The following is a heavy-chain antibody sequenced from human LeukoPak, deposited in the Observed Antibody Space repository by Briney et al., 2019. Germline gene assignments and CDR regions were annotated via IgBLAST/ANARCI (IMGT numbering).Heavy chain of an antibody. J-gene: IGHJ4*02. CDR2: IKKTGSET. CDR1: GFTFSHFW. CDR3: AREDGYCSGGNCYSYFDS. Sequence: PGGSLRLSCAASGFTFSHFWMSWVRQAPGKGLEWVAYIKKTGSETYYVDSVKGRFTITRDNTRNSLFLQMYSLRAEDTAVYFCAREDGYCSGGNCYSYFDSWGQGTPVTVSS. D-gene: IGHD2-15*01. V-gene: IGHV3-7*01.